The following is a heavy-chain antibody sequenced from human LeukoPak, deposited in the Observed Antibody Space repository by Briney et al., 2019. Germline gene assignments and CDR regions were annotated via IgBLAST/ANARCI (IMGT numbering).Heavy chain of an antibody. CDR2: IIDTGGTT. CDR3: LSGATIFDY. CDR1: GFIFSNYA. Sequence: GGSLRLSCTASGFIFSNYAMTWVRQAPGKGLEWVSGIIDTGGTTYYADSVKGRFTISRDNSKNTLYLQMNSLRAEDTAVYYCLSGATIFDYWGQGTLVTVSS. J-gene: IGHJ4*02. D-gene: IGHD1-26*01. V-gene: IGHV3-23*01.